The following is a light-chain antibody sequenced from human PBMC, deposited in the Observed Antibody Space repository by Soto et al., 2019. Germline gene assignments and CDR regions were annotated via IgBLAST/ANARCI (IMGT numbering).Light chain of an antibody. CDR1: QSISSW. V-gene: IGKV1-5*03. Sequence: DIQMTQSPSTLSASVGDRVTITCRASQSISSWLAWYQQKPGKAPKLLIYKASSLESGVPSRFSSSGSGTEFPLTISSLQPDDFATYYCQQYNSFTTFGQGTKVEIK. CDR2: KAS. CDR3: QQYNSFTT. J-gene: IGKJ1*01.